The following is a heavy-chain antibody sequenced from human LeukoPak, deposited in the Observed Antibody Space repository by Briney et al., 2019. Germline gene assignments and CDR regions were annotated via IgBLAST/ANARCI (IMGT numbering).Heavy chain of an antibody. J-gene: IGHJ4*02. D-gene: IGHD3-22*01. V-gene: IGHV3-48*03. CDR1: GFTFSSYE. CDR2: ISGSGSTI. Sequence: GGSLRLSCAASGFTFSSYEVIWVRQAPGKGLEWVSYISGSGSTINYADSVKGRFTISRDNAKNSLYLQMNSLRAEDTAAYYCARDYYDYIGAFDYWGQGTLVTVSS. CDR3: ARDYYDYIGAFDY.